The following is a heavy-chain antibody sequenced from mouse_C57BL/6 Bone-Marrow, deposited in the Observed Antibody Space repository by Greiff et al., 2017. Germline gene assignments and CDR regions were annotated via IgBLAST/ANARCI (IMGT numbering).Heavy chain of an antibody. V-gene: IGHV3-6*01. D-gene: IGHD3-2*02. Sequence: ESGPGLVKPSQSLSLTCSVTGYSITSGYYWNWIRPLPGKKLEWMGYISYDGSNNYKPSLKNRFSITRDTSKNQFFLKLYSVTTEDTATYNCARARQLRLLFDYGGQGTTLTVSS. CDR1: GYSITSGYY. J-gene: IGHJ2*01. CDR3: ARARQLRLLFDY. CDR2: ISYDGSN.